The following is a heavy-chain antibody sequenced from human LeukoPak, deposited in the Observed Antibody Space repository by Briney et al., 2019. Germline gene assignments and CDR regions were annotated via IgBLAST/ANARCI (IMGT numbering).Heavy chain of an antibody. CDR2: IYYSGST. J-gene: IGHJ4*02. Sequence: PSETLSLTCTVSGGSISSSSYYWGWIRQPPAKGLEWIGSIYYSGSTYYNPSLKSRVTISVDTSKNQFSLKLSSVTAADTAVYYCAKIGGNVVYWGQGTLVTVSS. V-gene: IGHV4-39*07. D-gene: IGHD4-23*01. CDR1: GGSISSSSYY. CDR3: AKIGGNVVY.